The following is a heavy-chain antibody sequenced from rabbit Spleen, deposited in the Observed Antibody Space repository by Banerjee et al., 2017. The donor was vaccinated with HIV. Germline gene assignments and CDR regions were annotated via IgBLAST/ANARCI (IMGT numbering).Heavy chain of an antibody. Sequence: LEESGGGLVKPGGTLTLTCTVSGFSFSSNWICWVRQAPGKGLEWIACIDTNDGDTDYANWPKGRFTISKTSSTTVTLHMTSLTVADTANYFCTHADANYGYASDLWGPGTLVTVS. CDR1: GFSFSSNW. V-gene: IGHV1S45*01. J-gene: IGHJ4*01. CDR3: THADANYGYASDL. CDR2: IDTNDGDT. D-gene: IGHD6-1*01.